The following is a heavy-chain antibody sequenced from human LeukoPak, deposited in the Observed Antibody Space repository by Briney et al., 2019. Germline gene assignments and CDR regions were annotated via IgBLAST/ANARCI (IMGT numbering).Heavy chain of an antibody. Sequence: TSETLSLTCTVSGGSISSITYSWAWIRQPPGKGLEWIGSIYYSGSTYYNPSLKSRITISVDTSKNQFSLKLSSVTAADTAVYYCARHWPPCDISGYYYSIDYWGQGTLVTVSS. CDR3: ARHWPPCDISGYYYSIDY. J-gene: IGHJ4*02. CDR1: GGSISSITYS. V-gene: IGHV4-39*01. CDR2: IYYSGST. D-gene: IGHD3-22*01.